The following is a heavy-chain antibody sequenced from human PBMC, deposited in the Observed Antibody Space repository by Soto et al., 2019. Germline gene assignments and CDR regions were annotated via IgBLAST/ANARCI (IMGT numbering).Heavy chain of an antibody. V-gene: IGHV5-51*01. J-gene: IGHJ5*02. CDR1: GYRFTSYW. Sequence: GESLKISCRTAGYRFTSYWIALVRQMPGKGLEWMGIIFPSDSDTRYSPSFQGQVTISADRSTSTVFLQWASLKASDTAVYFCARKDKSGYFNWFDPWGQGTLVTVSS. CDR2: IFPSDSDT. D-gene: IGHD3-22*01. CDR3: ARKDKSGYFNWFDP.